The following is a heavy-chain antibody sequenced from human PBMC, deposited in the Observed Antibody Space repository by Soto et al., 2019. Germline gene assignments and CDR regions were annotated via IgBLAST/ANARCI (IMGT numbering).Heavy chain of an antibody. D-gene: IGHD4-4*01. J-gene: IGHJ6*02. Sequence: SETLSLTCTVSGGSISSGDYYWSWIRQPPGKGLEWIGYIYYSGSTYYNPPLKSRVTISVDTSKNQFSLKLSSVTAADTAVYYCARDKRSNSYYYYGMDVWGQGTTVTVSS. V-gene: IGHV4-30-4*01. CDR3: ARDKRSNSYYYYGMDV. CDR1: GGSISSGDYY. CDR2: IYYSGST.